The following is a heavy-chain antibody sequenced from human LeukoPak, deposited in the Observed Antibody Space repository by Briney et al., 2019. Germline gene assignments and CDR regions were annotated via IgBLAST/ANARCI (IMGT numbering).Heavy chain of an antibody. V-gene: IGHV1-2*06. D-gene: IGHD3-22*01. CDR1: GYTFTGNH. CDR2: ITPNTGGA. J-gene: IGHJ4*01. CDR3: VVFFYDGSVYFYDVDY. Sequence: ASVKVSCKASGYTFTGNHLQWVRQAPGQGPEWLGRITPNTGGANYAQNFQGRVTLTRDTSISAAFMELSRLRYDDTAIYYCVVFFYDGSVYFYDVDYWGQGTRVTVSS.